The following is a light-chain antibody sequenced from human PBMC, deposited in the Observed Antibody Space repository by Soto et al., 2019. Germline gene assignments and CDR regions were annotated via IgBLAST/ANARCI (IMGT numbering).Light chain of an antibody. V-gene: IGKV2-28*01. CDR2: LGT. CDR3: MQALQTPLYT. J-gene: IGKJ2*01. CDR1: QSLLHSNGYNY. Sequence: DIVMTQSPLSLPVTPVEPASISCRSSQSLLHSNGYNYLDWYLQKPGQSPQILIYLGTNRASGVPARVRGSGSGTDITLKISRVEAEAVGVYYCMQALQTPLYTFGQGTKLEIK.